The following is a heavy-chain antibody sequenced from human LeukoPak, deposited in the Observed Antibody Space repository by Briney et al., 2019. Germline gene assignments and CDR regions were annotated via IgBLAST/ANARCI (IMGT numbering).Heavy chain of an antibody. V-gene: IGHV1-2*02. CDR2: INPNSGGT. CDR3: ARQDRYCSGGSCYSALTRYYYYGMDV. J-gene: IGHJ6*02. Sequence: ASVKVPCKASGYTFTGYYMHWVRQAPGQGLEWMGWINPNSGGTNYAQKFQGRVTMTRDTSISTAYMELSRLRSDDTAVYYCARQDRYCSGGSCYSALTRYYYYGMDVWGQGTTVTVSS. D-gene: IGHD2-15*01. CDR1: GYTFTGYY.